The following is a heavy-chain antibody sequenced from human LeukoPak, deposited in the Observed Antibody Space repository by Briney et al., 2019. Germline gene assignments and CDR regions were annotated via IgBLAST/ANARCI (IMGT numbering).Heavy chain of an antibody. Sequence: SETLSLTCTVSGGFISRGGFYWSWIRRPAEKGLEWIGHVSASGSTSYNPSLKSRLTVSVDTSKNQFSLKLTSVTAADTAIYYCVRQFDFWGQGALVTVSS. V-gene: IGHV4-61*09. J-gene: IGHJ4*02. CDR2: VSASGST. CDR3: VRQFDF. CDR1: GGFISRGGFY.